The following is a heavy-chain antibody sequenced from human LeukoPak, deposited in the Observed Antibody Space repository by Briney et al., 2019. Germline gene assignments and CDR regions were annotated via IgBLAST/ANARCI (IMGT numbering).Heavy chain of an antibody. J-gene: IGHJ4*02. CDR1: RFTFISHA. CDR3: ARDSTAVVGATDY. V-gene: IGHV3-30*19. D-gene: IGHD1-26*01. CDR2: ISYDGSNK. Sequence: GGSLRLSCGASRFTFISHAMHWVRQAPGKGLEWVAVISYDGSNKYYADSVKGRFTISRDNSKNTLFLQMNSLRPEDTALFFCARDSTAVVGATDYWGQGTLVTVSS.